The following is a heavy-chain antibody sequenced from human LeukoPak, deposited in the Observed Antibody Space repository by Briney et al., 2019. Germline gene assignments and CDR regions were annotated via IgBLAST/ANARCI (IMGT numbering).Heavy chain of an antibody. J-gene: IGHJ4*02. V-gene: IGHV3-23*01. CDR1: GFTFSSYA. CDR3: AKVGDSSGYYQNYFDY. Sequence: GGSLRLSCAASGFTFSSYAMSWVRQAPGKGLEWVSAISGGGASTYYANSVKGRFTISRDNSKNTLYLQMNSLRAEDTAVYYCAKVGDSSGYYQNYFDYWGQRTLVTVSS. D-gene: IGHD3-22*01. CDR2: ISGGGAST.